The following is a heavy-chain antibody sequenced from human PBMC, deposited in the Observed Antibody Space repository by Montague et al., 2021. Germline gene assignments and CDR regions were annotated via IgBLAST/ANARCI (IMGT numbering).Heavy chain of an antibody. CDR1: SGSIFHAH. D-gene: IGHD3-10*01. Sequence: SETLSLICTVSSGSIFHAHWSWVRQPPGKGLEWLGSMFYGGATSNNPSLKSRVTMSIDTSTNQFSLKLRFVTAADTAVYYCAKQDYFVSGTSYKGFDPWGQGILVTVSS. CDR3: AKQDYFVSGTSYKGFDP. V-gene: IGHV4-59*08. CDR2: MFYGGAT. J-gene: IGHJ5*02.